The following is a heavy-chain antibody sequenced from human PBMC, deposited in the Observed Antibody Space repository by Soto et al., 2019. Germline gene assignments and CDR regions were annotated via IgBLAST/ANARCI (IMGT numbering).Heavy chain of an antibody. D-gene: IGHD1-26*01. Sequence: AXSVKVSCNASGYPFTSYAMNWVRQSPGQGLEWMGWINTNTGNPTYAQGFTGRFVFSLDTSVSTAYLQICSLKAEDTAVYYCARDKGGSYVDYFDYWGQGTLVTVSS. CDR2: INTNTGNP. CDR3: ARDKGGSYVDYFDY. CDR1: GYPFTSYA. J-gene: IGHJ4*02. V-gene: IGHV7-4-1*01.